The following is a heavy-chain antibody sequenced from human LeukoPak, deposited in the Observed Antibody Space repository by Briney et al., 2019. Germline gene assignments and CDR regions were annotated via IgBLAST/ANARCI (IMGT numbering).Heavy chain of an antibody. Sequence: SETLSLTCTVSGGSISSGSYYWSWIRQPAGKGLEWIGRIYTSGSTNYNPSLKSRVAISVDTSKNQFSLKLSSVTAADTAVYYCARHVLIAVAGGRRSAFDIWGQGTMVTVSS. V-gene: IGHV4-61*02. CDR2: IYTSGST. CDR3: ARHVLIAVAGGRRSAFDI. J-gene: IGHJ3*02. D-gene: IGHD6-19*01. CDR1: GGSISSGSYY.